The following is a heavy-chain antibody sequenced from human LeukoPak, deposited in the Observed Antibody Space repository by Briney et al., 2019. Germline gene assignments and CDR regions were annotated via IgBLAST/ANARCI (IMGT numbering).Heavy chain of an antibody. CDR2: IKQDGSEK. CDR3: ARRAIYCSGGSCYYYYYGMDV. CDR1: GFTLSDYF. V-gene: IGHV3-7*01. J-gene: IGHJ6*02. D-gene: IGHD2-15*01. Sequence: GGSLRLSCAASGFTLSDYFMSWIRQAPGKGLEWVANIKQDGSEKYYVDSVKGRFTISRDNAKNSLYLQMNSLRAEDTAVYYCARRAIYCSGGSCYYYYYGMDVWGQGTTVTVSS.